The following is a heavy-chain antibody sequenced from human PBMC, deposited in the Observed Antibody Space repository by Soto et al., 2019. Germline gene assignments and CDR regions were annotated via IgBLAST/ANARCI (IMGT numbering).Heavy chain of an antibody. V-gene: IGHV6-1*01. CDR2: TYYRSNWYT. Sequence: SQTLSLTCAISGDSVSSTSTAWSWIRQSPSRGLEWLGRTYYRSNWYTDYAVSVKSRITISPDTSKNQFSLPLNSVTPEDTAVYYCARGSYYSGWVWGQGXLVTV. CDR1: GDSVSSTSTA. J-gene: IGHJ4*02. CDR3: ARGSYYSGWV. D-gene: IGHD6-19*01.